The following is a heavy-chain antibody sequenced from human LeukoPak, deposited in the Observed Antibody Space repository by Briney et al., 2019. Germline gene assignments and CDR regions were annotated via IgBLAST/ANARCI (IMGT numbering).Heavy chain of an antibody. J-gene: IGHJ4*02. D-gene: IGHD3-9*01. CDR3: GRDRPTGYYDY. Sequence: SETLSLTCTVSSYSISSGYYWGWIRQSPGKGLEWIASINHSGITYYNPSLKSRVTISVDTSNNQFSLKLTSVPAAHTAVYFCGRDRPTGYYDYWGQGVLVTVSS. V-gene: IGHV4-38-2*02. CDR1: SYSISSGYY. CDR2: INHSGIT.